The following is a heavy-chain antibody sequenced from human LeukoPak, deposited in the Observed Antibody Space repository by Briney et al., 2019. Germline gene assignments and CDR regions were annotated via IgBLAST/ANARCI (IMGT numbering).Heavy chain of an antibody. CDR1: GGSFSGYY. V-gene: IGHV4-34*01. Sequence: PSETLSLTCAVYGGSFSGYYWSWIRQPPGKGLEWIGEINHSGSTNYNPSLKSQVTISVDTSKNQFSLKLSSVTAADTAVYYCARGQGILGWLVPVNWFDPWGQGTLVTVSS. J-gene: IGHJ5*02. D-gene: IGHD6-19*01. CDR2: INHSGST. CDR3: ARGQGILGWLVPVNWFDP.